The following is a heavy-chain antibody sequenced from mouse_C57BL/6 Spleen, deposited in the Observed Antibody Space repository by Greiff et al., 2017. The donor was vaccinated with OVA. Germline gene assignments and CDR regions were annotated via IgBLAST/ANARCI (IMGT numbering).Heavy chain of an antibody. Sequence: QVQLQQSGAELARPGASVKMSCKASGYTFTSYTMHWVKQRPGQGLEWIGYINPSSGYTKYTQKFKDKATLTADKSSSTAYMQLRSLTSEDSAVYYCARGALTGSFAYWGQGTLVTVSA. V-gene: IGHV1-4*01. CDR1: GYTFTSYT. CDR2: INPSSGYT. CDR3: ARGALTGSFAY. D-gene: IGHD4-1*01. J-gene: IGHJ3*01.